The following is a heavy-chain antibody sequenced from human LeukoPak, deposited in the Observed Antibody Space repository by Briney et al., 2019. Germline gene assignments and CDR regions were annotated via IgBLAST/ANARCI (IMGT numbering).Heavy chain of an antibody. CDR1: GFTFSSYS. CDR3: ARENVNGYHSFDF. CDR2: ISSRGTTM. J-gene: IGHJ4*02. D-gene: IGHD5-12*01. Sequence: GGSLRLSCAASGFTFSSYSMNWVRQAPGNALEWVSYISSRGTTMYYADSVKGRFTVSRDNAENSVYLQMNSVKAEDTAVYYCARENVNGYHSFDFWGQGTLVAVSS. V-gene: IGHV3-48*04.